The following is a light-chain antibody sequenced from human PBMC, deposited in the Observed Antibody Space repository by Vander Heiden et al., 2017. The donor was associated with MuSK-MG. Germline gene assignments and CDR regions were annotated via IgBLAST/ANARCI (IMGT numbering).Light chain of an antibody. Sequence: DIVLNQSPATLSLSPGERATLSCRASQSVSNYLAWYQQKPGQAPRLLIHDASRFSGSGSGTDFTLTISSLEPEDFAVYYCQQRSNWPLTFGPGTKVDIK. V-gene: IGKV3-11*01. CDR3: QQRSNWPLT. J-gene: IGKJ3*01. CDR1: QSVSNY. CDR2: DAS.